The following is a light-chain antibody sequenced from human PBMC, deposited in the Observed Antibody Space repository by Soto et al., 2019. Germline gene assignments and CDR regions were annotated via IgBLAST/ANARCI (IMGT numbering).Light chain of an antibody. Sequence: EIVLTQSPGTLALSPGEGATLSCRASQSVSKYLAWYQQKPGQAPRLLIYGASSRATGIPDRFSGSGSGTDFTLTISRLEPEDFAVYYCQQYGGSPQTFGQGTKVEI. CDR2: GAS. J-gene: IGKJ1*01. V-gene: IGKV3-20*01. CDR1: QSVSKY. CDR3: QQYGGSPQT.